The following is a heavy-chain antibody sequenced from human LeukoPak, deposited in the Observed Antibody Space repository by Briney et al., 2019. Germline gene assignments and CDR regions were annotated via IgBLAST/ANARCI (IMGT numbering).Heavy chain of an antibody. V-gene: IGHV1-2*02. Sequence: ASVRGSCKASGYTFTDYYMHWVRQAPGQGLEWMGWINPKNGGINSREKFQGRVTMTRDTSISTAYMELSRLRSDDTAVYYCARVLEGRWELLDYFDYWGQGTLVTVSS. J-gene: IGHJ4*02. CDR1: GYTFTDYY. CDR2: INPKNGGI. D-gene: IGHD1-26*01. CDR3: ARVLEGRWELLDYFDY.